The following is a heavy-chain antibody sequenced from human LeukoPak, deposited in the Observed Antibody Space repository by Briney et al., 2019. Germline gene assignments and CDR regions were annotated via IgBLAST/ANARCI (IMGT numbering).Heavy chain of an antibody. CDR2: IIPIFGTA. J-gene: IGHJ6*02. CDR3: ARDITPPAGYYYYGMDV. CDR1: GYTFTGYY. D-gene: IGHD6-13*01. Sequence: ASVKVSCKASGYTFTGYYMHWVRQAPGQGLEWMGGIIPIFGTANYAQKFQGRVTITADESTSTAYMELSSLRSEDTAVYYCARDITPPAGYYYYGMDVWGQGTTVTVSS. V-gene: IGHV1-69*13.